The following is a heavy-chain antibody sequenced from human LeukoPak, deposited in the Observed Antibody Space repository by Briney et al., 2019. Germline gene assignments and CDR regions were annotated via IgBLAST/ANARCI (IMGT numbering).Heavy chain of an antibody. CDR2: IYSSGST. CDR1: GGSISSGRYYY. J-gene: IGHJ3*02. Sequence: PSETLSLTCTVSGGSISSGRYYYWSWIRQPAGKGLEWIGHIYSSGSTNYNPSLKSRVTISVDTSKNQFSLKLSSVTAADTAVYYCARGSYFAFDIWGQGTMVTVSS. V-gene: IGHV4-61*09. D-gene: IGHD3-10*01. CDR3: ARGSYFAFDI.